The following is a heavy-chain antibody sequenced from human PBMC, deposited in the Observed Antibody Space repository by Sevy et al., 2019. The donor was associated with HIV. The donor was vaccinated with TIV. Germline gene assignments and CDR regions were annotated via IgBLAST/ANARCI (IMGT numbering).Heavy chain of an antibody. V-gene: IGHV3-23*01. CDR1: GFTFSSYA. Sequence: GGSLRLSCAASGFTFSSYAMSWVRQAPGKGLEWVSAISGSGGSTYYADSVKGRFTISRDNSKNTLYLQMNSLRAEDTAVYYCAKDVLPFTMIVVAKGPYYYYGMDVWGLGTTVTVSS. CDR3: AKDVLPFTMIVVAKGPYYYYGMDV. J-gene: IGHJ6*02. D-gene: IGHD3-22*01. CDR2: ISGSGGST.